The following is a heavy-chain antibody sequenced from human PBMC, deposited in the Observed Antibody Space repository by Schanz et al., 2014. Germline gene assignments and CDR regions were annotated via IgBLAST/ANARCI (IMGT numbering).Heavy chain of an antibody. V-gene: IGHV1-18*01. CDR3: ARDRDQWDGNYLDY. D-gene: IGHD1-26*01. CDR2: INPNSGGT. Sequence: QVPLVQSGAEVRKPGSSVRVSCTASGGTFTSYAFSWVRQAPGQGLEWMGRINPNSGGTNYAQKFQGRVTMTTYTATGTVYMELRSLTSDDSAVYYCARDRDQWDGNYLDYWGQGTLVTVSS. CDR1: GGTFTSYA. J-gene: IGHJ4*02.